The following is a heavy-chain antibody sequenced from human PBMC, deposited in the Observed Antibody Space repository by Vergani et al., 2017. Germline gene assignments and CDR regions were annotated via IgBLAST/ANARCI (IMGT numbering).Heavy chain of an antibody. Sequence: QVQLVQSGAEVKKPGASVKVSCKASGYTFTSYGISWVRQAPGQGLEWMGWISAYNGNTNYAQKLQGRVTMTTDTSTNTAYMELRSLRSDDTAVYYCARDRLDSITIFGGGRFDPWGQGTLVTVSS. CDR1: GYTFTSYG. CDR3: ARDRLDSITIFGGGRFDP. V-gene: IGHV1-18*01. D-gene: IGHD3-3*01. J-gene: IGHJ5*02. CDR2: ISAYNGNT.